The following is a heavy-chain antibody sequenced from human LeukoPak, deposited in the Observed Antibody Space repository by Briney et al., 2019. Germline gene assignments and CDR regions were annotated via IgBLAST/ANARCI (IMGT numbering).Heavy chain of an antibody. CDR2: IYGSGTT. Sequence: SETLSLTCTVSGYSISSGHFWSWIRQPPGKGLEWIGSIYGSGTTYYDPPLRSRVSISADTSKNHFSLELSSVTAADTAVYYCASVGGGSPYWGQGALVTVSS. CDR3: ASVGGGSPY. CDR1: GYSISSGHF. J-gene: IGHJ4*02. V-gene: IGHV4-38-2*02. D-gene: IGHD3-16*01.